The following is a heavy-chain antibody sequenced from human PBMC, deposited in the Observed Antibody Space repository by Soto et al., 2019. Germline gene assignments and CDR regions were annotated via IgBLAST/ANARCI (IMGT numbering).Heavy chain of an antibody. V-gene: IGHV3-15*07. CDR3: TTYSSSYDAFDI. D-gene: IGHD6-6*01. CDR1: GFTFSNAW. CDR2: IKSKTDGGTT. J-gene: IGHJ3*02. Sequence: GGSLRLSCASSGFTFSNAWMSLVRQATGKGLEWVGRIKSKTDGGTTDYAAPVKGRFTISRDDSKNTLYLQMNSLKTEDTAVYYCTTYSSSYDAFDIWGQGTMVTVSS.